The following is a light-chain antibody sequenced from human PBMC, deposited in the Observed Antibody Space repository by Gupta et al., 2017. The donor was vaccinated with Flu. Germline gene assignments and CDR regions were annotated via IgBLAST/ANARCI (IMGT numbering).Light chain of an antibody. V-gene: IGLV1-47*01. CDR3: AAWDDGLSGPV. CDR1: ISNVGRTF. CDR2: GDH. Sequence: QSVVTQTPPVSGTPGQRVLISCSGIISNVGRTFVHWYQRVSGTAPRLLIHGDHQRPSGVPDRFAGSKSGTSASLAISGLRSADEADYYCAAWDDGLSGPVFDGGTKVTVL. J-gene: IGLJ3*02.